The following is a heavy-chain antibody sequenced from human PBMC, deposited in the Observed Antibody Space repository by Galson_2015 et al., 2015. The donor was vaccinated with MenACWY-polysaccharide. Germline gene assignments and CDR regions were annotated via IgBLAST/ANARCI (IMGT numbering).Heavy chain of an antibody. CDR3: AKRFTPYDVSSGLDY. CDR2: ISYESANK. J-gene: IGHJ4*02. CDR1: GFTFTDYA. V-gene: IGHV3-30*10. Sequence: SLRLSCATSGFTFTDYAILWVRQAPGKGLEWVAVISYESANKFYMESAQARFTISRDNSKNTVYLQMNSLRPEDTAVYYCAKRFTPYDVSSGLDYWGQGALVTVSS. D-gene: IGHD3/OR15-3a*01.